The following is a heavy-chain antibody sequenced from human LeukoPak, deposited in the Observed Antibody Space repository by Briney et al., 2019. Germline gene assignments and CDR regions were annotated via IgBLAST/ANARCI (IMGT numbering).Heavy chain of an antibody. CDR3: SRSLDY. Sequence: GGSLRLSCVASGFPFSGYWMDWVRQAPGKGMEWVANINQDGTNQYYAASVKGRFSISRDNAKNSLYLQMDSLRAEDTGVYYCSRSLDYLGQGALVTVSS. V-gene: IGHV3-7*01. CDR1: GFPFSGYW. J-gene: IGHJ4*02. CDR2: INQDGTNQ.